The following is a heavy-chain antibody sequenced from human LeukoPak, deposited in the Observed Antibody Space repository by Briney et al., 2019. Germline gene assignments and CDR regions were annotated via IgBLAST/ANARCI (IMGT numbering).Heavy chain of an antibody. Sequence: GGSLRLSCAGSGSAFSHYSMNWVRQAPGKGLEWVSSISSSSGYIYYADSVKGRFTISRDNAKNSLYLQMNSLRAEDTAVYYCAELGITMIGGVWGKGTTVTISS. CDR2: ISSSSGYI. CDR1: GSAFSHYS. D-gene: IGHD3-10*02. V-gene: IGHV3-21*01. J-gene: IGHJ6*04. CDR3: AELGITMIGGV.